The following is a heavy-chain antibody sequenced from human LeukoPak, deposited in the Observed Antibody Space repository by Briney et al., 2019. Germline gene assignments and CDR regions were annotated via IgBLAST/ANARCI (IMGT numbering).Heavy chain of an antibody. D-gene: IGHD3-22*01. CDR3: ATGNYYDSRGYYTFGH. V-gene: IGHV3-74*01. Sequence: GGSLRLSCAASGFTFSRYWMHWVRQAPGKGLVWVSRINGDGSTTSYADSVKGGFTILRDNAKNTLYLQMHSLRAEDTAVYYCATGNYYDSRGYYTFGHWGQGTLVTVSS. CDR1: GFTFSRYW. CDR2: INGDGSTT. J-gene: IGHJ1*01.